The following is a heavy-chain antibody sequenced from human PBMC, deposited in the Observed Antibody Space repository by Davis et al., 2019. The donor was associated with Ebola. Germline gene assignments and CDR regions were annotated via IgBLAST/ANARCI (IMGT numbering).Heavy chain of an antibody. CDR3: ARAQFPTTSDH. CDR1: GYTFTNYG. V-gene: IGHV1-18*04. CDR2: INPHNGNT. Sequence: ASVQVSCKASGYTFTNYGITWVRQAPGQGLEWMGWINPHNGNTNYAQNVQGRVTMNTDTSTSTAYMEVGILRSDDTAVYYCARAQFPTTSDHWGQGTLVTVSS. D-gene: IGHD1-1*01. J-gene: IGHJ4*02.